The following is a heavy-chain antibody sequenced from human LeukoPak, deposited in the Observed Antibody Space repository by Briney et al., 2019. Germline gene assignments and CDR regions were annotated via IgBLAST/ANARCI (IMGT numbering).Heavy chain of an antibody. CDR1: GFTFSSYA. CDR3: ARGGTGEQQLVYGFDP. V-gene: IGHV3-30*04. D-gene: IGHD6-13*01. CDR2: ISYDGSNK. Sequence: PGGSLRLSCAASGFTFSSYAMHWVRQAPGKGLEWVAVISYDGSNKYYADSVKGRFTISRDNSKNTLYLRMNSLRAEDTAVYYCARGGTGEQQLVYGFDPWGQGTLVTVSS. J-gene: IGHJ5*02.